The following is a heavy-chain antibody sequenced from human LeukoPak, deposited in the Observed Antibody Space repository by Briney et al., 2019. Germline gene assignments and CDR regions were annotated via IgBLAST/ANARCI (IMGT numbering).Heavy chain of an antibody. CDR3: ASSILDAFDI. V-gene: IGHV3-53*01. D-gene: IGHD2-2*01. CDR2: IYSGGST. J-gene: IGHJ3*02. Sequence: GGSLRLSCAASGFTFSSYEMNWVRQAPGKGLEWVSVIYSGGSTYYADSVKGRFTISRDNSKNTLYLQMNSLRAEDTAVYYCASSILDAFDIWGQGTMVTVSS. CDR1: GFTFSSYE.